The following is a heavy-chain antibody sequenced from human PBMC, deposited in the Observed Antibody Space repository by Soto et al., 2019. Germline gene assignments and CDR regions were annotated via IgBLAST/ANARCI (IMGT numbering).Heavy chain of an antibody. J-gene: IGHJ2*01. CDR1: GYTFTGYY. D-gene: IGHD1-26*01. CDR3: ARAGDLSSRGNWYFDL. CDR2: INPNSGGT. V-gene: IGHV1-2*04. Sequence: QVQLVQSGAEVKKPGASVKVSCKASGYTFTGYYMHWVRQAPGQGLEWMGWINPNSGGTNYAQKFQGWFTMTRDTSISTAYMELSRLRSDDTAVYYCARAGDLSSRGNWYFDLWGRGTLVTVSS.